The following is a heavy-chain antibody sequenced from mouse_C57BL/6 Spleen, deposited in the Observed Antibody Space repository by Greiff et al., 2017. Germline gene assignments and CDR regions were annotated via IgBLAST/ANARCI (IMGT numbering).Heavy chain of an antibody. CDR2: IYPGDGDT. J-gene: IGHJ3*01. D-gene: IGHD1-1*01. CDR1: GYAFSSSW. CDR3: AREEGYYGSTFAY. V-gene: IGHV1-82*01. Sequence: QVQLKQSGPELVKPGASVKISCKASGYAFSSSWMNWVKQRPGKGLEWIGRIYPGDGDTNYNGKFKGKATLTADKSSSTAYMQLSSLTSEDSAVYFCAREEGYYGSTFAYWGQGTLVTVSA.